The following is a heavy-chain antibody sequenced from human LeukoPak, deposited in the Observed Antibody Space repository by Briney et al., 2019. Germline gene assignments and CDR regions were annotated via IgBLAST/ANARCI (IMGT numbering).Heavy chain of an antibody. V-gene: IGHV3-66*01. CDR3: STIDY. Sequence: GGSLRLSCAPSKFSVSSNYMTWVRQAPGKGLEWVSVIYSTGSTYYADSVKGRFTISRDNSKNTLYLQMNSLRAEDTAVYYCSTIDYWGQGTLATVSS. CDR2: IYSTGST. CDR1: KFSVSSNY. J-gene: IGHJ4*02.